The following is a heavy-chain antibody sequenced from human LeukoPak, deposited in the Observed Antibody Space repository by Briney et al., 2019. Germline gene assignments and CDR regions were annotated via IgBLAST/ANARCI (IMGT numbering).Heavy chain of an antibody. Sequence: GGSLRLSCAASGFTFSRYWMSWVRQAPGKELEWVANIKQDGSDKYYVDSVKGRFTISRDNAKNSLYLHMNSLRGEDTAVYYCAREAFGDHFDYWGQGTLVTVSS. V-gene: IGHV3-7*01. J-gene: IGHJ4*02. CDR1: GFTFSRYW. D-gene: IGHD4-17*01. CDR3: AREAFGDHFDY. CDR2: IKQDGSDK.